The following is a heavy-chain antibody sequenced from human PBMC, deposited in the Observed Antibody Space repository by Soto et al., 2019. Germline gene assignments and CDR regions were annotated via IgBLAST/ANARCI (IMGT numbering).Heavy chain of an antibody. CDR3: ARDLLGYLDS. Sequence: QVQLVQSGAEVKKPGSSVKVSCKASGGTFSSYTVSWVRQASGQGLEWMGRIIPMLGITNNAQKFQGRVTITADKSTSTAYMELSSLRSEDTAVYYCARDLLGYLDSWGQGTLVTVSS. V-gene: IGHV1-69*08. J-gene: IGHJ4*02. CDR2: IIPMLGIT. CDR1: GGTFSSYT. D-gene: IGHD7-27*01.